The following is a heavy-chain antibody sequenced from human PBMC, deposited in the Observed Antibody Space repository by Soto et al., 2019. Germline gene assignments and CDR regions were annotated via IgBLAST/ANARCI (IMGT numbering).Heavy chain of an antibody. CDR3: VRAPFYGMDV. V-gene: IGHV3-13*01. CDR1: GFTFSSYD. J-gene: IGHJ6*02. CDR2: IGTAADT. Sequence: GGSLRLSCAASGFTFSSYDMYWVRQATGKGLEWVSAIGTAADTYYPGSVKDRFIISRENAKNSLYLQMNSLRVGDTAVYYCVRAPFYGMDVWGQGTTVTVSS.